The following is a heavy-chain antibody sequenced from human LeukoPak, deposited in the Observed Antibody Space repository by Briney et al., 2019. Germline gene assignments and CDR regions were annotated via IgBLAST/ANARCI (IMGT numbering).Heavy chain of an antibody. CDR2: ISAYNGNT. CDR1: GYTSTSYG. J-gene: IGHJ4*02. CDR3: ARDLSETYYYDSSTDY. Sequence: GPSVKVSCKASGYTSTSYGISWVRQAPGQGLEWMGWISAYNGNTNYAQKLQGRVTMTTDTSTSTAYMELRSLRSDDTAVYYCARDLSETYYYDSSTDYWGQGTLVTVSS. D-gene: IGHD3-22*01. V-gene: IGHV1-18*01.